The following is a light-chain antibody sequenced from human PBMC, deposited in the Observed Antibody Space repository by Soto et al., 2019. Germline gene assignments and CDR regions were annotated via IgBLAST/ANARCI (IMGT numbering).Light chain of an antibody. J-gene: IGKJ4*01. CDR1: QTISTY. Sequence: EILLTQSPSSLSASVRYRVTITFRASQTISTYLCWFQQKPGKAPKVLIYAASTLQSGVPARFSGSASGAEFTLTISNLQSEDFATYYCQQSFSPLLTFGGGTKVDIK. CDR3: QQSFSPLLT. CDR2: AAS. V-gene: IGKV1-39*01.